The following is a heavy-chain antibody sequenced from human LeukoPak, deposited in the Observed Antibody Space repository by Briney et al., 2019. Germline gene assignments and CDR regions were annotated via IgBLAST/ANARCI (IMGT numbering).Heavy chain of an antibody. V-gene: IGHV3-23*01. CDR2: ISGSGGST. J-gene: IGHJ4*02. CDR3: AKDGPLGLLWFGELLYHDY. D-gene: IGHD3-10*01. CDR1: GFTFSSYA. Sequence: GGSLRLSCAASGFTFSSYAMSWVRQAPGTGLEWVSAISGSGGSTYYADSVKGRFTISRDNSKNTLYLQMNSLRAEDTAVYYCAKDGPLGLLWFGELLYHDYWGQGTLVTVSS.